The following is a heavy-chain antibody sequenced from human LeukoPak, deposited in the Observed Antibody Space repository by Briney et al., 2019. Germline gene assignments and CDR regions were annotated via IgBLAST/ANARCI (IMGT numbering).Heavy chain of an antibody. CDR3: ARVQDRCYSGSGFDY. D-gene: IGHD3-10*01. J-gene: IGHJ4*02. CDR1: GFTFDDYG. V-gene: IGHV3-20*04. CDR2: INWNGGGT. Sequence: TGGSLRLSCAASGFTFDDYGMSWVRQAPGKGLEWVSGINWNGGGTGYADSVKGRFTIARDNAKNSLYLVMNSLRAEDTAFYYCARVQDRCYSGSGFDYWGQGTLVTVSS.